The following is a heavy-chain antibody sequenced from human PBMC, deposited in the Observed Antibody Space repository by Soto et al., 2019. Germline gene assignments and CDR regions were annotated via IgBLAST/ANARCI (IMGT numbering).Heavy chain of an antibody. Sequence: GSLRLSCAASGFTFSSYWMHWVRQAPGKGLVWVSRINSDGSSTSYADSVKGRFTISRDNAKNTLYLQMNSLRAEDTAVYYCARARIAVAGFDYWGQGTLVTVSS. J-gene: IGHJ4*02. D-gene: IGHD6-19*01. CDR3: ARARIAVAGFDY. CDR2: INSDGSST. V-gene: IGHV3-74*01. CDR1: GFTFSSYW.